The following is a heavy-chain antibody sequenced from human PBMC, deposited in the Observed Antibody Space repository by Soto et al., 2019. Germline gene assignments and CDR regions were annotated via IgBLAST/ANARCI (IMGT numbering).Heavy chain of an antibody. D-gene: IGHD1-26*01. CDR1: GFTFSSYA. V-gene: IGHV3-30-3*01. Sequence: GGSLRLSCAASGFTFSSYAMHWVRQAPGKGLEWVAVISYDGSNKYYADSVKGRFTISRDNSKNTLYLQMNSLRAEDTAVHYCARDSGSYSPLDYWGQGTLVTVSS. CDR2: ISYDGSNK. CDR3: ARDSGSYSPLDY. J-gene: IGHJ4*02.